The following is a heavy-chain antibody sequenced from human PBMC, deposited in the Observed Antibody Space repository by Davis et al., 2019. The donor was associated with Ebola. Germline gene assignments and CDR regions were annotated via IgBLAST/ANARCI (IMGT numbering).Heavy chain of an antibody. V-gene: IGHV3-23*01. CDR3: ARDDGYNSGTHYVHDL. CDR1: GFTFSSYA. D-gene: IGHD3-10*01. Sequence: GESLKISCAASGFTFSSYAMTWVRQAPGKGLEWVSVISGNGASTYYADSVKGRFTISRDNSKNTLYLQMNSLRAEDTAVYYCARDDGYNSGTHYVHDLWGKGTTVTVPS. J-gene: IGHJ6*04. CDR2: ISGNGAST.